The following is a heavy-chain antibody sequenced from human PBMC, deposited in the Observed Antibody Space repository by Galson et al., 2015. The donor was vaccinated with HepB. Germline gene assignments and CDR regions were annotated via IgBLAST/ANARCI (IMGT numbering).Heavy chain of an antibody. CDR1: GFTFSSYS. V-gene: IGHV3-21*01. CDR3: AIEGWYYGDYLDYMDV. CDR2: ISSSSSYI. J-gene: IGHJ6*03. D-gene: IGHD4-17*01. Sequence: SLRLSCAASGFTFSSYSMNWVRQAPGKGLEWVSSISSSSSYIYYADSVKGRFTIPRDNAKHSLYLQMNRLRAEDTAVYYCAIEGWYYGDYLDYMDVWGKGTTVTVSS.